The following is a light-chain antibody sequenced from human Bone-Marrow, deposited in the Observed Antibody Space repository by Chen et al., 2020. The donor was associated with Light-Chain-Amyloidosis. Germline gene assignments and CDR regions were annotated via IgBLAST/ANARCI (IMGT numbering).Light chain of an antibody. CDR3: QVWDRSSDRPV. J-gene: IGLJ3*02. Sequence: SYVLTQPSSVSVAPGQPATIACGGNNIGSTSVHWYQQTPGQAPLLVVYDDSDRPSGIPEQLSGSNSGNTATLTISRVEAGDEADYYCQVWDRSSDRPVFGGGTKLTVL. V-gene: IGLV3-21*02. CDR1: NIGSTS. CDR2: DDS.